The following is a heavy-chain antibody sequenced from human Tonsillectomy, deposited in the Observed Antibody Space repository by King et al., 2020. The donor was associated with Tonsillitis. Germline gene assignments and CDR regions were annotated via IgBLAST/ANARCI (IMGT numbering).Heavy chain of an antibody. CDR2: IYYTGST. V-gene: IGHV4-39*01. D-gene: IGHD3-10*01. J-gene: IGHJ4*02. Sequence: QLQESGPGLVKPSETLSLTCTVSGGSISSSSYYWGWIRQPPGKGMEWIGSIYYTGSTYYNPSLKSRVTISVDTSKNQFSLKPSSVTAADTAVYYCARLLWFGEWNWGQGSLVTVSS. CDR3: ARLLWFGEWN. CDR1: GGSISSSSYY.